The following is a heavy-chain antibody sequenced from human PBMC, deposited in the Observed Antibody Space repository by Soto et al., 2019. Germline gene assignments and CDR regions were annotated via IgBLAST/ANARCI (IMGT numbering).Heavy chain of an antibody. Sequence: GASVKVSCKASGGTFSSYAISWVRQAPGQGLEWMGGIIPIFGTANYAQKFQGRVTIAADKSTSTAYMEPSSLRSEDTAVYYCAASKTLRYCSGGSCPYPGSFDYWGQGTLVTVTS. CDR3: AASKTLRYCSGGSCPYPGSFDY. CDR1: GGTFSSYA. CDR2: IIPIFGTA. J-gene: IGHJ4*02. V-gene: IGHV1-69*06. D-gene: IGHD2-15*01.